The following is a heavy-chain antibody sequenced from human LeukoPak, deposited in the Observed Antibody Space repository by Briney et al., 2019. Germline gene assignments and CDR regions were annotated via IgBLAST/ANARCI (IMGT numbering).Heavy chain of an antibody. J-gene: IGHJ4*02. CDR3: ATLGNSSSAPFDY. D-gene: IGHD6-6*01. CDR2: IYYSGST. V-gene: IGHV4-31*03. Sequence: SETLSLTCTVSGGSISSGGYSWSWIRQHPGKGLEWIGYIYYSGSTYYRPSLKSRVTISVDTSKNQFSLKLSSVTAADTAVYYCATLGNSSSAPFDYWGQGTLVTVSS. CDR1: GGSISSGGYS.